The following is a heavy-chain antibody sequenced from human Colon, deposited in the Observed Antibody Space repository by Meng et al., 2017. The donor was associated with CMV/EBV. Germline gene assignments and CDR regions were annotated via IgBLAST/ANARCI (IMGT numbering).Heavy chain of an antibody. CDR2: IYHSGST. V-gene: IGHV4-38-2*02. Sequence: SETLSLTCTVSGYSISGGYYWGWIRQPPGKGLEWIGSIYHSGSTYYNPSLKSRVTISVDTSKNQFSLKLSSVTAADTAVYYCARGLFDIVVVPAARGCNWFDPWGQGTLVTVSS. J-gene: IGHJ5*02. CDR3: ARGLFDIVVVPAARGCNWFDP. D-gene: IGHD2-2*01. CDR1: GYSISGGYY.